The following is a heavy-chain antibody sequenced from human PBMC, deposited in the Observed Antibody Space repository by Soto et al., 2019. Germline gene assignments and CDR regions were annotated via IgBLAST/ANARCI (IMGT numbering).Heavy chain of an antibody. CDR1: GGSISSYY. D-gene: IGHD3-10*01. V-gene: IGHV4-4*07. J-gene: IGHJ6*02. Sequence: PSETLSLTCTVSGGSISSYYWSWIRQPAGKGLEWIGRIYTSGSTNYNPSLKSRVTMSVDTSKNQFSLKLSSVTAADTAVYYCARENYYGSVPEYYYYGMDVWGQGTTVTVSS. CDR2: IYTSGST. CDR3: ARENYYGSVPEYYYYGMDV.